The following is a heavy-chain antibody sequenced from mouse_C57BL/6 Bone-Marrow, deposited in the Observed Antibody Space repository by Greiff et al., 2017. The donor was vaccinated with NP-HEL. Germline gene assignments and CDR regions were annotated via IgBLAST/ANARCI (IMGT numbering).Heavy chain of an antibody. CDR1: GFPLPSYG. CDR3: AKPEATVVATDWYFDV. CDR2: IWGDGST. D-gene: IGHD1-1*01. J-gene: IGHJ1*03. V-gene: IGHV2-3*01. Sequence: QVQLKESGPGLVAPLPSLSITCTVSGFPLPSYGVSWVRQPPGKGLEWLGVIWGDGSTNYHSALISRLSISKDNSKSQVFLKLNSLQTDDTATYYCAKPEATVVATDWYFDVWGTGTTVTVSS.